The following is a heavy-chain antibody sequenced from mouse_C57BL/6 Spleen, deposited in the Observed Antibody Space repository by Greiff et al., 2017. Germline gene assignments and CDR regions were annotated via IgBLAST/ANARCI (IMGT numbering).Heavy chain of an antibody. CDR2: IHPNSGST. V-gene: IGHV1-64*01. Sequence: QVQLQQPGAELVKPGASVKLSCKASGYTFTSYWMHWVKQRPGQGLEWIGMIHPNSGSTNYNEKFKSKATLTVDKSSSTAYMQLSSLTSEDSAVXYGVRNCGSSYDYCAMDDWGQGTSVTVSS. CDR1: GYTFTSYW. CDR3: VRNCGSSYDYCAMDD. D-gene: IGHD1-1*01. J-gene: IGHJ4*01.